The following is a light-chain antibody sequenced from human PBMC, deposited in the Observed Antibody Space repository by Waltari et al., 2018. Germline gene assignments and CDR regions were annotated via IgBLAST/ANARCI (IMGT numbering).Light chain of an antibody. J-gene: IGLJ3*02. V-gene: IGLV1-40*01. CDR3: QSYDASLNGRV. CDR1: SSNIGATYD. Sequence: QSVLTQPSSVSGAPGQRATTSCTGNSSNIGATYDVLWYQQFPGTPPKLLVYGTTNRPSGVPDRFSGSKSGTSASLAITGLQAEDEAFYYCQSYDASLNGRVFGGGTKLTVL. CDR2: GTT.